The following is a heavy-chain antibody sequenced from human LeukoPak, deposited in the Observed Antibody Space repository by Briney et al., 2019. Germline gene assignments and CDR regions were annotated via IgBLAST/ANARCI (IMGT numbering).Heavy chain of an antibody. CDR3: VRDGDAYNFDC. CDR1: GFTFSNAW. Sequence: GGSLRLSCAASGFTFSNAWMNWVRQAPGKGLEWVGRIKSKTDGGTTDYAAPVKGRFTISRDDSKNTLYLQMNSLRAEDTAVYYCVRDGDAYNFDCWGQGTLVVVSS. V-gene: IGHV3-15*07. D-gene: IGHD5-24*01. J-gene: IGHJ4*02. CDR2: IKSKTDGGTT.